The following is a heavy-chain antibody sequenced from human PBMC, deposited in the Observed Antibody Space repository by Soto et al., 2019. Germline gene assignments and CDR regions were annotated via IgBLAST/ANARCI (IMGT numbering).Heavy chain of an antibody. CDR2: IKQDGSEK. D-gene: IGHD6-13*01. Sequence: GGSLRLSCAASGITFSSYWMSWVRQAPGKGLEWVANIKQDGSEKYYVDSVKGRFTISRDNAKNSLYLQMNSLRAEDTAVYYCARGAVGSSWYWFDPWGQGTLVTVSS. J-gene: IGHJ5*02. CDR1: GITFSSYW. V-gene: IGHV3-7*01. CDR3: ARGAVGSSWYWFDP.